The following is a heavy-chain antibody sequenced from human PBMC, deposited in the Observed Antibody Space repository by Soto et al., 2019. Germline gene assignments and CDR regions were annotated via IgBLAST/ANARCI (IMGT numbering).Heavy chain of an antibody. CDR1: GFTFSSYA. Sequence: PGGSLRLSCAASGFTFSSYAMSWVRQAPGKGLEWVSAISGSGGSTYYADSVKGRFTISRDNSKNTLYLQMNSLRAEDTAVYYCAKDPYYCGGDCYPSAGYYYYGMDVRGQGTTVTVSS. CDR3: AKDPYYCGGDCYPSAGYYYYGMDV. V-gene: IGHV3-23*01. J-gene: IGHJ6*02. D-gene: IGHD2-21*02. CDR2: ISGSGGST.